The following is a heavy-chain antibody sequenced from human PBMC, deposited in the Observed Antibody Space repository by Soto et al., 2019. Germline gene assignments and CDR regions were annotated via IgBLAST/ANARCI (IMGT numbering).Heavy chain of an antibody. CDR2: IYPGDSDT. D-gene: IGHD6-6*01. CDR1: GYSFTSYW. CDR3: ARQEQLVPFDY. Sequence: GEPLKISCNGSGYSFTSYWIGWVRQMPGKGLEWMGIIYPGDSDTRYSPSFQGQVTISADKSISTAYLQWSSLKASDTAMYYCARQEQLVPFDYRGPGTQVTVSS. V-gene: IGHV5-51*01. J-gene: IGHJ4*02.